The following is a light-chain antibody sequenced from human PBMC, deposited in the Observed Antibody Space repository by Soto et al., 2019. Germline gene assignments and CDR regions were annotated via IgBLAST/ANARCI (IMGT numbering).Light chain of an antibody. J-gene: IGKJ2*01. Sequence: DAVLTQSPLSLPVTLGQPATISCRSSQGLASREGNTYLNWFQQRPGQSPRRLIYKVSNRDSGVPDKFSGSGSGTDFTLKISRVEAEDVGVYYCMQGTHWPYTFRQGTKLEIK. CDR3: MQGTHWPYT. CDR2: KVS. CDR1: QGLASREGNTY. V-gene: IGKV2-30*01.